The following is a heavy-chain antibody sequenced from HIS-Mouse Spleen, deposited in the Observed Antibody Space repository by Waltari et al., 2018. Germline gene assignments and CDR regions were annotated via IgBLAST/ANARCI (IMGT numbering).Heavy chain of an antibody. V-gene: IGHV4-39*07. CDR3: AREIPYSSSWYDWYFDL. Sequence: QLQLQESGPGLVKPSETLSLTCTVPGGSISSSRYYLGWIRQPPGKGLEWIGSIYSSGRTYYNPSLKSRVTISVDTSKNQFSLKLSSVTAADTAVYYCAREIPYSSSWYDWYFDLWGRGTLVTVSS. J-gene: IGHJ2*01. CDR1: GGSISSSRYY. CDR2: IYSSGRT. D-gene: IGHD6-13*01.